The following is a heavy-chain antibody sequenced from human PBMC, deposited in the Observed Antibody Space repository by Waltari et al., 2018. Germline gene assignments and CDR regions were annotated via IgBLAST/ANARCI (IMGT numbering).Heavy chain of an antibody. CDR2: ISSSGSTI. J-gene: IGHJ6*02. Sequence: EVQLVESGGGLVQSGGSLRLSCAAYGFTFSSYEMHWVRQAPGKGLEWVSYISSSGSTIYYADSVKGRFTTSRDNAKTSLYLQMNSLRAEDTAVYYCAREDYGMDVWGQGTTVTVSS. CDR1: GFTFSSYE. CDR3: AREDYGMDV. V-gene: IGHV3-48*03.